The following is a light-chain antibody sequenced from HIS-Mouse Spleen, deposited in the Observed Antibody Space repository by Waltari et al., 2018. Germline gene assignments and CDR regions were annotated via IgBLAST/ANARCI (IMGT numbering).Light chain of an antibody. CDR3: MQALQTPFT. Sequence: DIVMTQSPLSLPVTPGEPASISCRSSQSLLHSNGYNYLDWYLQKPGQSPQLLIYLGSNRASGVPYRCSGSGSGTDFTLKISRVEAEDVGVYYCMQALQTPFTFGPGTKVDIK. CDR2: LGS. V-gene: IGKV2-28*01. J-gene: IGKJ3*01. CDR1: QSLLHSNGYNY.